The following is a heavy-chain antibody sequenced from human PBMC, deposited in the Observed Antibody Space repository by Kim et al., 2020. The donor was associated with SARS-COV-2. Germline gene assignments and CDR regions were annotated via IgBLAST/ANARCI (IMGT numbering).Heavy chain of an antibody. CDR3: ASTSSTSSLGFDY. J-gene: IGHJ4*02. V-gene: IGHV1-46*01. D-gene: IGHD2-2*01. Sequence: EQKIQGRVTMTRDTSTSTIYMELSSLRSGDRAVYYCASTSSTSSLGFDYWGQGTLVTVSS.